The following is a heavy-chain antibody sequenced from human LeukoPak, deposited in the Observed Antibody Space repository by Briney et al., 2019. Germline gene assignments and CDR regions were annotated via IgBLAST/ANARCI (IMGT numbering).Heavy chain of an antibody. CDR3: ARARAYIYDSSSYYSDAFDI. CDR2: IYHSGST. J-gene: IGHJ3*02. CDR1: GYSISSGFY. D-gene: IGHD3-22*01. Sequence: SETLSLTCSVSGYSISSGFYWGWIRQTPGKDLEWVGSIYHSGSTSYNPSLKSRVTMSADTSKNQFSLKLTSVTAADTAVYYCARARAYIYDSSSYYSDAFDIWGQGTMVTVSS. V-gene: IGHV4-38-2*02.